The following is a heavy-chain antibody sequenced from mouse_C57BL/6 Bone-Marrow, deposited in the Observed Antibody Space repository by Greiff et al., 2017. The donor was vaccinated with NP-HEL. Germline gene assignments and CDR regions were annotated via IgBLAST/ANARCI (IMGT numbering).Heavy chain of an antibody. V-gene: IGHV6-3*01. CDR1: GVTFSNYW. CDR2: IRLKADNYAT. D-gene: IGHD1-1*01. Sequence: EVKLVESGGGLVQPGGTMKLSCGASGVTFSNYWMNWVRQSPEKGLEWVAQIRLKADNYATHYTESVKGRFTFSRDDSKRSVYLQMNNLRAEDTRIYYFTPHCFGSSPFFDYWCPGTTLPVSS. J-gene: IGHJ2*01. CDR3: TPHCFGSSPFFDY.